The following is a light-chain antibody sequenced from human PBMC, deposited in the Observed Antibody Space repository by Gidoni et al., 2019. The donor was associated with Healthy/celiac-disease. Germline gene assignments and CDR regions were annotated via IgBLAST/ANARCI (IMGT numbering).Light chain of an antibody. Sequence: DIVMTQSPLSLPVTPGEPASISCRSSQSLLHSNGYNYLDWYLQKPGQSPQLLIYLGSNRASGVTDRFRGRGSGTDFTLKNSRVEAEDVGVYYCMQALQTHMYTFGQXTKLEIK. CDR3: MQALQTHMYT. CDR2: LGS. V-gene: IGKV2-28*01. J-gene: IGKJ2*01. CDR1: QSLLHSNGYNY.